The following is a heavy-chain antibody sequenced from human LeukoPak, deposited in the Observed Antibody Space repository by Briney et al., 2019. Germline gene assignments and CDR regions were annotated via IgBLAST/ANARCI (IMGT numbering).Heavy chain of an antibody. CDR3: ARDLHSSGWYGGGAFDY. Sequence: GGSLGLSCVASGFTFSSYAMNWVRQAPGKGLEWVSAISSSDGSTYYADSVKGRSTISRDNSKNTLYLQMNSLRAEDTAVYYCARDLHSSGWYGGGAFDYWGQGTLVPSPQ. V-gene: IGHV3-23*01. CDR2: ISSSDGST. D-gene: IGHD6-19*01. CDR1: GFTFSSYA. J-gene: IGHJ4*02.